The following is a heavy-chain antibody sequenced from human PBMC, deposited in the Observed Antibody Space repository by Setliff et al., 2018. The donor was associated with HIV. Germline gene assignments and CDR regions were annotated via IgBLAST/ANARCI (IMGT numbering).Heavy chain of an antibody. Sequence: SETLSLTCSVSDGSMTSGSYYWGWIRQPPGKGLEWIGSVYYSGTTYYNPSLKSRVTLSIDTSQNQFSLKVTSVTAADTAVYYCARFSMATRCFDYWGQGTLVTV. V-gene: IGHV4-39*01. CDR3: ARFSMATRCFDY. J-gene: IGHJ4*02. CDR2: VYYSGTT. CDR1: DGSMTSGSYY. D-gene: IGHD5-12*01.